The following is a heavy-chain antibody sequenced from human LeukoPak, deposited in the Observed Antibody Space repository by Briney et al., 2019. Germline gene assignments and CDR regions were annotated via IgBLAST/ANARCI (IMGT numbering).Heavy chain of an antibody. Sequence: SVKVSCKPSGGTFSSYAISWVRQAPGQGLEWMGWINPNSGGTNYAQKFQGRLTMTRDTSISTAYMELSRLRSDDTAVYYCARAGGGYNFDWFDPWGQGTLVTVPS. CDR3: ARAGGGYNFDWFDP. V-gene: IGHV1-2*02. CDR2: INPNSGGT. J-gene: IGHJ5*02. CDR1: GGTFSSYA. D-gene: IGHD5-24*01.